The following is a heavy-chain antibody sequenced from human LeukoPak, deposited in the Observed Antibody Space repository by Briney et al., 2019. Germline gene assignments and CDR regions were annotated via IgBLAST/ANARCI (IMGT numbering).Heavy chain of an antibody. CDR1: GYTFTGCY. CDR2: INPNSGGT. Sequence: ASVKVSCKASGYTFTGCYMHWVRQAPGQGLEWMGWINPNSGGTNYAQKFQGRVTMTRDTSISTAYMELSRLRSDDTAVYYCARDPPDTAILGAFDYWGQGTLVTVSS. D-gene: IGHD5-18*01. CDR3: ARDPPDTAILGAFDY. J-gene: IGHJ4*02. V-gene: IGHV1-2*02.